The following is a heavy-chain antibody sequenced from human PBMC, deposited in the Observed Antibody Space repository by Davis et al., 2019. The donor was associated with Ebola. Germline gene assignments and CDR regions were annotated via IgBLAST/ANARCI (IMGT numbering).Heavy chain of an antibody. V-gene: IGHV1-18*01. CDR3: ARGPFDYSNYVYYYYGMDV. CDR2: ISAYNGNT. J-gene: IGHJ6*02. D-gene: IGHD4-11*01. Sequence: AASVKVSCKASGYTFTSYGISWVRQAPGQGLEWMGWISAYNGNTNYAQKLQGRVTMTTDTSTSTAYMELRSLRSEDTAVYYCARGPFDYSNYVYYYYGMDVWGQGTTVTVSS. CDR1: GYTFTSYG.